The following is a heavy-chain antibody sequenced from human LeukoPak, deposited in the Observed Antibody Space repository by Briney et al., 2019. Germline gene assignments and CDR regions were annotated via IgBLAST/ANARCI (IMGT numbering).Heavy chain of an antibody. V-gene: IGHV4-59*08. CDR2: IHYSGRT. Sequence: SQTLSLTCTVSGGSIISSYWSWIRQPPGKGLDWIGYIHYSGRTNYNPSLKSRVTTSVDTSKNQFSLRLRSVTAADTAVYYCARHLTGTTSTVFDYWGQGTLVTVSS. J-gene: IGHJ4*02. CDR3: ARHLTGTTSTVFDY. CDR1: GGSIISSY. D-gene: IGHD1-20*01.